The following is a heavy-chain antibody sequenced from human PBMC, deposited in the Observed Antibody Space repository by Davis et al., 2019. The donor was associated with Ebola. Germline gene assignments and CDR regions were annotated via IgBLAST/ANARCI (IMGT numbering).Heavy chain of an antibody. J-gene: IGHJ4*02. CDR1: GGSFSGFH. D-gene: IGHD3-10*01. CDR3: ARFGLSGFGELLRILYYFDY. CDR2: INHRGST. Sequence: SETLSLTCAVYGGSFSGFHWNWIRQPPGKGLDWIGEINHRGSTSYNPSLKSRVTISLDTSKNQFSLRLTSVTAADTAVYYCARFGLSGFGELLRILYYFDYWGQGTLVTVSS. V-gene: IGHV4-34*01.